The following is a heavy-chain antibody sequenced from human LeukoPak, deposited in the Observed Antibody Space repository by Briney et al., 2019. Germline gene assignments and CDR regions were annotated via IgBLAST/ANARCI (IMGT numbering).Heavy chain of an antibody. D-gene: IGHD4-17*01. CDR1: GFTVSSNY. J-gene: IGHJ6*03. V-gene: IGHV3-53*01. Sequence: GGSLRLSCAASGFTVSSNYMSSVRQAPGKGVEWVSVIYSGGSTYYADSVKGRFTISRDNSKNTLYLQMNSLRAEDTAVYYCARGTTVTRYYYYYYMDVWGKGTTVTISS. CDR3: ARGTTVTRYYYYYYMDV. CDR2: IYSGGST.